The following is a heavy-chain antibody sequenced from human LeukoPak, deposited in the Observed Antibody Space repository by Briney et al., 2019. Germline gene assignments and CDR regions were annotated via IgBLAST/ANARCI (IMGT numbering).Heavy chain of an antibody. CDR1: GFTFGDSA. J-gene: IGHJ1*01. D-gene: IGHD3-22*01. CDR2: IRSKSYGGTI. Sequence: PGGSLRPSCTASGFTFGDSAMSWFRQAPGKGLEWVGFIRSKSYGGTIEYAASVKGRFTISREDSKSIAYLQMNSLKTEDTAVYYCTRGPPPPYYYDTSGYYYFQHWGQGTLVTVSS. V-gene: IGHV3-49*03. CDR3: TRGPPPPYYYDTSGYYYFQH.